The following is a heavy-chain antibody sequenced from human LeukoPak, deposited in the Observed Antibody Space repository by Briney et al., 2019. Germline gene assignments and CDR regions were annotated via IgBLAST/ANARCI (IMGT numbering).Heavy chain of an antibody. D-gene: IGHD3-10*01. CDR1: GASISSGDYY. CDR3: ATVDLNMVRGIQD. CDR2: INYSGCT. J-gene: IGHJ4*02. Sequence: PSETLSLTCTVSGASISSGDYYWIWIRQHPGKGLEWIGYINYSGCTYRNPSLKSRVTISVDTSKNQFSVTLNSVTAADTAVYYCATVDLNMVRGIQDWGQGTLVTVSS. V-gene: IGHV4-31*03.